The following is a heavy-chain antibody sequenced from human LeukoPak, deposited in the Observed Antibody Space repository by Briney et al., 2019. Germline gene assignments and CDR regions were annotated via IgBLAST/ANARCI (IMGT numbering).Heavy chain of an antibody. Sequence: EASVKVSCKASGGTFSSYAISWVRQAPGQGREWMGGIVPIFGTANYSQKFQGRVTIQADESTSTAYMELSSLRSEDTAVYYCAKGGRGLVVTQRPYYYMDVWGKGTTVTISS. CDR2: IVPIFGTA. CDR1: GGTFSSYA. D-gene: IGHD2-15*01. CDR3: AKGGRGLVVTQRPYYYMDV. V-gene: IGHV1-69*01. J-gene: IGHJ6*03.